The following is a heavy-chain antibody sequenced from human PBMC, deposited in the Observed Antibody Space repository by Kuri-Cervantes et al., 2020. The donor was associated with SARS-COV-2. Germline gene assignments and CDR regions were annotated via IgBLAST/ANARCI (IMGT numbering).Heavy chain of an antibody. CDR3: ARSGYTYGYYFSAFDI. Sequence: GESLKISCATSGFTFSGYAMHWVRQAPGKGLEWVAVISYDGSNKYYADSVKGRFTISRDNSKSTLSLQMNSLRAEDTAVYYCARSGYTYGYYFSAFDIWGQGTMVTVSS. CDR1: GFTFSGYA. D-gene: IGHD5-18*01. V-gene: IGHV3-30*04. J-gene: IGHJ3*02. CDR2: ISYDGSNK.